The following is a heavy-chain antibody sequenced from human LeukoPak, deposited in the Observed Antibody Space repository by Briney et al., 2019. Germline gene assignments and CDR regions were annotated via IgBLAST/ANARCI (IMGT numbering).Heavy chain of an antibody. Sequence: GESLKISCKGSGYTFTTYWIGWVRQMPGKGLEWMGIIYPDDSATKYSPSFQGQVTISADKSISTAYLEWSSLKASDTAIYYCARAYYYDRSGYYAGFGNWGQGTLVTVSS. V-gene: IGHV5-51*01. J-gene: IGHJ4*02. CDR3: ARAYYYDRSGYYAGFGN. CDR2: IYPDDSAT. D-gene: IGHD3-22*01. CDR1: GYTFTTYW.